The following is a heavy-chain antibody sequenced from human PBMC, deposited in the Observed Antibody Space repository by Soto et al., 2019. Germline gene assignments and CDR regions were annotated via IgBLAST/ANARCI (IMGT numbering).Heavy chain of an antibody. CDR2: ISSSGGST. V-gene: IGHV3-23*01. J-gene: IGHJ4*02. D-gene: IGHD6-25*01. CDR1: GFTFSSYA. CDR3: AKGSASGSPYYFDY. Sequence: EVQLLESGGGLVQPGGSLRLSCAASGFTFSSYAMSWVRQSQGKGLEWVSAISSSGGSTYHADSVKGRFTISRDNSKNTLYLQMSSLRVEDTAVYYCAKGSASGSPYYFDYWGQGILVTVTS.